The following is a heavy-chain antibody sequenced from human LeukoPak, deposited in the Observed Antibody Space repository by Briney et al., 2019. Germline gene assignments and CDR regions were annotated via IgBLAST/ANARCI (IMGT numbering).Heavy chain of an antibody. J-gene: IGHJ6*02. Sequence: ASVKVSCKASGYTFTGYYMHWVRQAPGQGLEWMGWINPNSGGTNYAQKFQGRVTMTRDTSISTAYMELSRLRSDDTAVYYCARSRTRRYSGYQTPYGMDVWGQGTTVTVSS. D-gene: IGHD5-12*01. CDR1: GYTFTGYY. CDR2: INPNSGGT. V-gene: IGHV1-2*02. CDR3: ARSRTRRYSGYQTPYGMDV.